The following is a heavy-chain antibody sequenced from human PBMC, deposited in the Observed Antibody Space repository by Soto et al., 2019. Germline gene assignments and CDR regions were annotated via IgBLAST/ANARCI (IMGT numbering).Heavy chain of an antibody. CDR1: GYTFTSYD. V-gene: IGHV1-8*01. J-gene: IGHJ6*02. CDR3: AREKTSYGMHV. Sequence: QGQLVQSGAEVKKPGASVKVSCKASGYTFTSYDINRVRQATGQGLEWMGWMNPNSGNTGYAQTFHGRVTMTRHTCISTAYRELSSLRSEGPAVYYCAREKTSYGMHVWGQGTTVTVS. CDR2: MNPNSGNT.